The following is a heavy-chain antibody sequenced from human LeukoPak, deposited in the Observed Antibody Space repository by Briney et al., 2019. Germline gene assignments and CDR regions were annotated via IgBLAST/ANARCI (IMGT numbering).Heavy chain of an antibody. CDR2: ISAYNGNT. CDR1: GYTFTSYG. J-gene: IGHJ4*02. D-gene: IGHD1-26*01. CDR3: ARHPVDSGSFPILADY. V-gene: IGHV1-18*01. Sequence: ASVKVSCKASGYTFTSYGISWVRQAPGQGLEWMGWISAYNGNTNYAQKLQGRVTMTTDTSTSTAYMELRSLRSDDTAVYYCARHPVDSGSFPILADYWGQGTLVTVSS.